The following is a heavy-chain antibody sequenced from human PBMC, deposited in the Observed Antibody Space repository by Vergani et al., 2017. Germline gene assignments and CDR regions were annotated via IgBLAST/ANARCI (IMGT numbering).Heavy chain of an antibody. J-gene: IGHJ1*01. Sequence: QLVESGGGLVQPGGSLRLSCAASGFTFSSYEMNWVRQAPGKGLEWVSYISSSGSTIYYADSVKGRFTISRDNAKNSLYLQMNSLRAEDTAVYYCARVGFIAAAGTVWGQGTLVTVSS. CDR1: GFTFSSYE. D-gene: IGHD6-13*01. V-gene: IGHV3-48*03. CDR2: ISSSGSTI. CDR3: ARVGFIAAAGTV.